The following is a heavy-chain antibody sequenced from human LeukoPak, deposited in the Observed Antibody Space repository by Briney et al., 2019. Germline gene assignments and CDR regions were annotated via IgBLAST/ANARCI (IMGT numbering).Heavy chain of an antibody. CDR2: IYYSGST. CDR3: ARQVGATYFDY. Sequence: SETLSLTCTVSGGSISSSSYYWGWIRQPPGKGLDWIGSIYYSGSTYYNPSLKSRVTISVDTSKNQFSLKLSSVTAADTAVYYCARQVGATYFDYWGQGTLVTVSS. V-gene: IGHV4-39*01. D-gene: IGHD1-26*01. J-gene: IGHJ4*02. CDR1: GGSISSSSYY.